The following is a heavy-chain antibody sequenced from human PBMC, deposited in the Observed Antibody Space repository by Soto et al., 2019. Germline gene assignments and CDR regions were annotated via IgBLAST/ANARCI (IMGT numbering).Heavy chain of an antibody. Sequence: PSETLSHTCTVSGGSVSSGSYYWNWIRQPLGKGLEWIGYVFYSGTTNYNPSLKSRVTISVDRSKNQFTLQLTSVTVEDTAVYYCATSYGNAWYTYWGQGTQVTVSS. CDR1: GGSVSSGSYY. CDR3: ATSYGNAWYTY. J-gene: IGHJ4*02. V-gene: IGHV4-61*01. CDR2: VFYSGTT. D-gene: IGHD6-13*01.